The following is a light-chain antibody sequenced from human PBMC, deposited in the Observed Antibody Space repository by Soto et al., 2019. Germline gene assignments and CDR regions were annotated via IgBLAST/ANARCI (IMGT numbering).Light chain of an antibody. CDR3: QQRSNSGIT. CDR1: QSVSSY. Sequence: EIVLTQSPATLSLSPGERDTLSCRASQSVSSYLAWYQQKPGQAPRLLIYDASNRATGIPARFSGSGSGTDFTLTISSLVPEDFAVYYCQQRSNSGITFGGGTKVELK. J-gene: IGKJ4*01. CDR2: DAS. V-gene: IGKV3-11*01.